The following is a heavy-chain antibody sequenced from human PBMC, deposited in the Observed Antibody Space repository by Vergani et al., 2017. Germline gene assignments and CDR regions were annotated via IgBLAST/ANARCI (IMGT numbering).Heavy chain of an antibody. V-gene: IGHV3-7*01. D-gene: IGHD2-8*02. Sequence: EVQLVESGGGLVQPGGSLRLSCAASGFTFSSYWMSWVRQAPGKGLEWVANIKQDGSEKYYVDSVKGRFTISRDNAKNSLYLQMNSLRAEDTAVYYCARDFTPYPTPCFPPLSWCIMDVWGKGTTVTVSS. J-gene: IGHJ6*03. CDR3: ARDFTPYPTPCFPPLSWCIMDV. CDR2: IKQDGSEK. CDR1: GFTFSSYW.